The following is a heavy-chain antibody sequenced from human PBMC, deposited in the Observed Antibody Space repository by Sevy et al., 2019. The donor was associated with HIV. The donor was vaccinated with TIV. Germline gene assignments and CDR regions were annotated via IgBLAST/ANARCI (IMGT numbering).Heavy chain of an antibody. CDR1: GYTLTELS. CDR3: ATTRDYYDSSGYPFDY. J-gene: IGHJ4*02. V-gene: IGHV1-24*01. Sequence: ASVKVSRKVSGYTLTELSMHWVRQAPGKGLEWMGTFDPEDGETIYAQKFQGRVSMTEDTSTDTAYMELNSLRSEDTAVYYCATTRDYYDSSGYPFDYWGQGTLVTVSS. D-gene: IGHD3-22*01. CDR2: FDPEDGET.